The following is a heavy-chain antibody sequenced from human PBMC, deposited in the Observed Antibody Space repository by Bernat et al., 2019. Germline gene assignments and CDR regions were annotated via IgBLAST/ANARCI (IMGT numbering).Heavy chain of an antibody. Sequence: QVQLVQSGAEVKKPGASVKVSCKASGYTFTSYYMHWVRQAPGQGLEWMGIINPSGGSKSYAQKFQGRVTMTRDTSTSTVYMELSSLRSEDTAAYYCARVHRMAASYYYCYGMDVWGQGTTVTVSS. V-gene: IGHV1-46*01. CDR3: ARVHRMAASYYYCYGMDV. J-gene: IGHJ6*02. CDR1: GYTFTSYY. CDR2: INPSGGSK. D-gene: IGHD2-15*01.